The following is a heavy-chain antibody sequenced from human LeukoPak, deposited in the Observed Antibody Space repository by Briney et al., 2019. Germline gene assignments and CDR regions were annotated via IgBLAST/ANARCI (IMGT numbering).Heavy chain of an antibody. V-gene: IGHV3-48*01. CDR3: ARDGVVVAGTRRAFDI. Sequence: QAGGSLRLSCAGSRFTFSSYSMNWVRQAPGRGLEWFSYINSGSSTIYYADSVRGRFTISRDNAKNSLYLQMNSLRGEDTAVYYCARDGVVVAGTRRAFDIWGQGTMVTVSS. J-gene: IGHJ3*02. CDR2: INSGSSTI. D-gene: IGHD6-19*01. CDR1: RFTFSSYS.